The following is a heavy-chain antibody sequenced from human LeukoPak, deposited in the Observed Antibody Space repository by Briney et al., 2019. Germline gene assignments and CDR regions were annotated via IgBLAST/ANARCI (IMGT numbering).Heavy chain of an antibody. J-gene: IGHJ4*02. Sequence: PGGSLRLSCAASGFTFSSFWMTWVRQAPGKGLEWVANIKEDGSQKYYVDSVKGRFTASRDNARNTLYLQINSLRAEDSAVYYCTRDRTTITLFELWGQGTLVTVSS. CDR1: GFTFSSFW. CDR3: TRDRTTITLFEL. CDR2: IKEDGSQK. V-gene: IGHV3-7*01. D-gene: IGHD4-11*01.